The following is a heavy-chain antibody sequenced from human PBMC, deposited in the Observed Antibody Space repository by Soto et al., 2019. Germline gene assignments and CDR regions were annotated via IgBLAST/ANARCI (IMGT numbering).Heavy chain of an antibody. CDR3: ARARFGYGSGRALDSYGMDV. CDR2: IIPILGIA. CDR1: GGTFSSYT. D-gene: IGHD3-10*01. Sequence: ASVKVSCKASGGTFSSYTISWVRQAPGQGLEWMGRIIPILGIANYAQKFQVRVTLTTDASTSTVYMELRSLRSDDTAVYYCARARFGYGSGRALDSYGMDVWGQGTTVTVS. V-gene: IGHV1-69*16. J-gene: IGHJ6*02.